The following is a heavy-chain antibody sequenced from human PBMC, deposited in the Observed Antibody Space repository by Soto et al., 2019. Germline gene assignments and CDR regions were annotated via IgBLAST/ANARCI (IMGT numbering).Heavy chain of an antibody. J-gene: IGHJ4*01. CDR2: IYWNDEK. Sequence: QITLKESGPTLVKPTQTLTLTCTFSGFSLTTYAMGVGWIRQPPGKALEWLALIYWNDEKRYRPSLNSRLTIAKDTSKNQVDLTMTNMDPEDTATYYCAQCLGGGNSCYFDYWGHGTLVSVSS. V-gene: IGHV2-5*01. CDR1: GFSLTTYAMG. CDR3: AQCLGGGNSCYFDY. D-gene: IGHD2-21*02.